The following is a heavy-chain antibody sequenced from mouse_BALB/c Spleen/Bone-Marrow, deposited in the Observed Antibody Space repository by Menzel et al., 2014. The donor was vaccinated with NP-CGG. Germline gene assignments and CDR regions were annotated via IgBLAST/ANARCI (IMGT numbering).Heavy chain of an antibody. J-gene: IGHJ2*01. D-gene: IGHD2-1*01. CDR1: GYTFTSYN. V-gene: IGHV1-12*01. CDR2: IYPGNGDT. Sequence: LQESGAELVKPGASVKMSCKASGYTFTSYNMHWVKQTPGQGLEWIGAIYPGNGDTSYNQKFKGKATLTADKSSSTAYMQLSSLTSEDSAVYYCAARVGYYGNYPYFDYWGRGTTLTVTS. CDR3: AARVGYYGNYPYFDY.